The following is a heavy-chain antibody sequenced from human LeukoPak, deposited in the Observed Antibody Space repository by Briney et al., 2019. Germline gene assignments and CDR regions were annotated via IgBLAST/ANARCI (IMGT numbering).Heavy chain of an antibody. J-gene: IGHJ6*03. V-gene: IGHV3-21*01. CDR3: ARDGQVPGAINYYNMDV. D-gene: IGHD2-2*02. CDR2: ISSSSSYI. CDR1: GFTFSSYS. Sequence: GGSLRLSCAASGFTFSSYSMNWVRQAPGQGLEWVSSISSSSSYIYYADSVKGRFTISRDNAKNSLYLQMNSLRAEDTAVYYCARDGQVPGAINYYNMDVWGKGTTVTVSS.